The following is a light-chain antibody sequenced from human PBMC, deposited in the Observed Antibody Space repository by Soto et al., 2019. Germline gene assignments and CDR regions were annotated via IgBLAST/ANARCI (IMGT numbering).Light chain of an antibody. V-gene: IGLV2-8*01. CDR1: SSDVGGYNY. CDR3: LSYASSNTYV. CDR2: EVT. Sequence: QSVLTQPPSASGSPGQSVTISCTGTSSDVGGYNYVSWYQQHAGKAPKLIIYEVTQRPSGVPDRFSGSKSGNTASLTVSGLQAEDEADYYCLSYASSNTYVFGTGTKVTVL. J-gene: IGLJ1*01.